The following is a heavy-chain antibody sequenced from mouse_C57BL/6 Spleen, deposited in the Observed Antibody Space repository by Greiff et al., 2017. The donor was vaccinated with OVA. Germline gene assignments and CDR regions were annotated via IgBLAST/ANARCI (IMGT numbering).Heavy chain of an antibody. D-gene: IGHD4-1*01. V-gene: IGHV7-3*01. J-gene: IGHJ2*01. Sequence: VQVVESGGGLVQPGGSLSLSCAASGFTFTDYYMSWVRQPPGKALEWLGFIRNKANGYTTEYSASVKGRFTISRDNSQSILYLQMNALRAEDSATYYCARQTGTFFDYWGQGTTLTVSS. CDR2: IRNKANGYTT. CDR3: ARQTGTFFDY. CDR1: GFTFTDYY.